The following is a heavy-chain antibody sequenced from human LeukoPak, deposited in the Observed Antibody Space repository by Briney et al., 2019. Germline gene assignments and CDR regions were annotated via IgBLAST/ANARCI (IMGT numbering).Heavy chain of an antibody. CDR3: ARGSDYFDY. Sequence: GGSLRLSCAASGFTFSSYAMSWVRQAPGKGLEWVSSISGSGGTTYYADSVKGRFTISRDNSKNSLYLQMNSLRAEDTAVYYCARGSDYFDYWGQGTLVTVSS. CDR2: ISGSGGTT. V-gene: IGHV3-23*01. CDR1: GFTFSSYA. D-gene: IGHD3-3*01. J-gene: IGHJ4*02.